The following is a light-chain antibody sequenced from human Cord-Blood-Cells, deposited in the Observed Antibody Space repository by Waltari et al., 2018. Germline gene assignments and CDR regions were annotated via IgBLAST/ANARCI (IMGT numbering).Light chain of an antibody. CDR2: DAS. V-gene: IGKV3-11*01. CDR1: QSVSRY. J-gene: IGKJ1*01. CDR3: QQRSNWPRT. Sequence: VLTQSPATLSLSRGERGTLSCRASQSVSRYLACYQQKPGQAPRLLIYDASNRATGIPARFSGSGSGTDFTLTISSLEPEDFAVYYCQQRSNWPRTFCQGTKVEIK.